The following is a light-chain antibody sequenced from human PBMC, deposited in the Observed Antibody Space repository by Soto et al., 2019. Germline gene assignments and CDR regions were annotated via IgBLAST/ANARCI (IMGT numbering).Light chain of an antibody. CDR2: EVS. J-gene: IGLJ2*01. V-gene: IGLV2-23*02. CDR1: SSDVGNYNL. CDR3: CSYAGSSTFVI. Sequence: QSVLTQPASVSGSPGQSITISCTGTSSDVGNYNLVSWYQQHPGKAPKLMIYEVSKRPSGVSNRFSGSKSVNTASLTISGLQAEDEADYYCCSYAGSSTFVIFGGGTKLTVL.